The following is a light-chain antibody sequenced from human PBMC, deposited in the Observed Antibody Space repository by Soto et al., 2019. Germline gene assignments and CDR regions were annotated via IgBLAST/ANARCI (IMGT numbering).Light chain of an antibody. CDR2: AAS. Sequence: DIQMTQSPSSLSASVGDRVTITCRASQSINSYLNWYQKKPGKAPKLLIYAASSLQSGVTSRFSGSGSGTEFTLTISSLQPEDFATYYCQQSYSNPWTFGQGTKVEIK. CDR3: QQSYSNPWT. V-gene: IGKV1-39*01. J-gene: IGKJ1*01. CDR1: QSINSY.